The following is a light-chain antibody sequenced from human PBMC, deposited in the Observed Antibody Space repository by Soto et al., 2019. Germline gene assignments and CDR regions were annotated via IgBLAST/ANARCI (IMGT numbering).Light chain of an antibody. V-gene: IGLV2-8*01. CDR2: EVT. J-gene: IGLJ1*01. Sequence: QSVLPQPPSASGAPGQSVPSSCTGTSSNVGGYNYVSWYQQHLSKAPKLMIYEVTKRPSGCLDRFSGSKSGNTASLTVSGLQAEDEADYFCCSHAGDNTYVFGTGTKVTVL. CDR3: CSHAGDNTYV. CDR1: SSNVGGYNY.